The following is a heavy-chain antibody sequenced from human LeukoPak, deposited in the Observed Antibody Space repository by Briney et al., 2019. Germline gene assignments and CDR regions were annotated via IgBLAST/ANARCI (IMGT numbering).Heavy chain of an antibody. CDR1: GGSISSGSYY. CDR3: ARDLHRVGVPAAPYYYYYYYMDV. CDR2: IYTSGST. D-gene: IGHD2-2*01. J-gene: IGHJ6*03. V-gene: IGHV4-61*02. Sequence: SETLSLTCTVSGGSISSGSYYWSWLRQPAGKGLEWIGRIYTSGSTNYNPSLKIRVTISVDTSKNQFSLKLSSVTAADTAVYYCARDLHRVGVPAAPYYYYYYYMDVWGKGTTVTVSS.